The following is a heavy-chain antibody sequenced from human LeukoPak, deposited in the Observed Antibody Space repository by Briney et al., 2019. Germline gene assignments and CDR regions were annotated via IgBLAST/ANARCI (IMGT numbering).Heavy chain of an antibody. V-gene: IGHV4-38-2*02. J-gene: IGHJ4*02. CDR1: GYSISSGYY. Sequence: SETLSLTCTVSGYSISSGYYWGWIRQPPGKGLEWIGYIYYSGSTNYNPSLKGRVTISVDTSKNQFSLKLSSVTAADTAVYYCATTPYYYGSEQIFDYWGQGTLVTVSS. CDR2: IYYSGST. CDR3: ATTPYYYGSEQIFDY. D-gene: IGHD3-10*01.